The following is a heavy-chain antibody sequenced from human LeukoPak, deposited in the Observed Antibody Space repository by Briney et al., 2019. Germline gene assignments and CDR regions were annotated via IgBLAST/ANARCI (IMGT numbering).Heavy chain of an antibody. CDR2: IYYRGGT. D-gene: IGHD3-10*01. CDR1: GVSISGYY. V-gene: IGHV4-59*08. J-gene: IGHJ4*02. CDR3: ARHTLRGDGGDFDY. Sequence: KPSETLSLICTVSGVSISGYYWSWIRQPPGQGLEWIGYIYYRGGTNYNPSLKSRVTISVDTSKNQFSLRLSSVTAADTAVYYCARHTLRGDGGDFDYWGQGTLVTVSS.